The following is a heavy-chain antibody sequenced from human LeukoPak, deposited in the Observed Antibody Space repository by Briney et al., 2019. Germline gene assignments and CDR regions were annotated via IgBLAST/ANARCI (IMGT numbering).Heavy chain of an antibody. CDR2: ISGSGGST. J-gene: IGHJ4*02. D-gene: IGHD3-10*01. CDR3: AKASFSYGSGSYYKY. Sequence: GGSLRLSCAASGFTFSSYAMSWVRQAPGKGLEWVSSISGSGGSTYYADSVKGRFTISRDNSKNTLYLQMNSLRAEDTAVYYCAKASFSYGSGSYYKYWGQGTLVTVSS. V-gene: IGHV3-23*01. CDR1: GFTFSSYA.